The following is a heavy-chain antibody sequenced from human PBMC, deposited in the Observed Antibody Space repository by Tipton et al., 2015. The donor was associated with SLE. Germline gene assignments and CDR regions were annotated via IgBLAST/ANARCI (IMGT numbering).Heavy chain of an antibody. CDR1: GYSISSGYY. Sequence: LKLSCAVSGYSISSGYYWSWIRQPPGKGLEWIGYICYSGSTNYNPSLKSRVTISVDTSKNQFSLKLSSVTAADTAVYYCARHRVGATYYFDYWGQGTLATVSS. J-gene: IGHJ4*02. V-gene: IGHV4-59*08. CDR3: ARHRVGATYYFDY. D-gene: IGHD1-26*01. CDR2: ICYSGST.